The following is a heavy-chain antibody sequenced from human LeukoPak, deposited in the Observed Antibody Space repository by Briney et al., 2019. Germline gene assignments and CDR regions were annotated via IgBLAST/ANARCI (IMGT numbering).Heavy chain of an antibody. Sequence: ASVKVSCKASGYTFTSNYVHWVRQAPGQGLEWVGMIYPRDGSTSCAQKFQGRVTMTRDTSTSTVYMELSSLRSEDTAVYYCAREWAPPDTAMVDGMDVWGQGTTVTVSS. CDR1: GYTFTSNY. J-gene: IGHJ6*02. V-gene: IGHV1-46*01. D-gene: IGHD5-18*01. CDR2: IYPRDGST. CDR3: AREWAPPDTAMVDGMDV.